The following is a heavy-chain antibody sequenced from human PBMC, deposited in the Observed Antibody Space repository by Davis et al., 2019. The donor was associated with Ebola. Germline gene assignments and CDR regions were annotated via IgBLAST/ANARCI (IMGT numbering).Heavy chain of an antibody. V-gene: IGHV4-4*07. J-gene: IGHJ5*02. D-gene: IGHD3-10*01. CDR3: ARAQSGGYWFDP. CDR2: IYSSGTT. Sequence: PSETLSLTCTVSGGSISSYYWNWIRLPAGKGLEWIGRIYSSGTTNYNPSLKSRVTMSVDTSKNQFSLKMSSVTAADTAVYYCARAQSGGYWFDPWGQGTLVTVSS. CDR1: GGSISSYY.